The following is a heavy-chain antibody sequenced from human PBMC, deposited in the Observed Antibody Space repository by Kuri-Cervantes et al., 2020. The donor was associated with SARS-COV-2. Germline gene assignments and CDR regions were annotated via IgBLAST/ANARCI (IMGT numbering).Heavy chain of an antibody. V-gene: IGHV4-59*01. Sequence: SETLSLTCTVSGGSISSYYWSWIRQPPGKGLEWIGYIYYSGSTNYNPSLKSRVTISVDTSKNQFSLKLSSVTAANTAVYYCARGGYGDYLSWGQGTLVTVSS. CDR2: IYYSGST. J-gene: IGHJ5*02. D-gene: IGHD4-17*01. CDR1: GGSISSYY. CDR3: ARGGYGDYLS.